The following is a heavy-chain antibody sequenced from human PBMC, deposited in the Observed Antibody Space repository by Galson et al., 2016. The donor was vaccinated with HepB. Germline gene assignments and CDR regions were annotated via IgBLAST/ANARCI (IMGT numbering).Heavy chain of an antibody. Sequence: LRLSCAASGFPFSRYWMHWVRQAPGKGPVWVSRINSDGSSTTYADSVKGRFTISRDNAKNTLSLQMNSLRAEDTALYYCVREDYGDDPIYYYYYGMDVWGQGTTVTVSS. V-gene: IGHV3-74*01. CDR2: INSDGSST. CDR3: VREDYGDDPIYYYYYGMDV. J-gene: IGHJ6*02. D-gene: IGHD4-17*01. CDR1: GFPFSRYW.